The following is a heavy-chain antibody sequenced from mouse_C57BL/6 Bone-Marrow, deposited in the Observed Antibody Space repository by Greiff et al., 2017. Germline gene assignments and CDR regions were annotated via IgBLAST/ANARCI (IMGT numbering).Heavy chain of an antibody. J-gene: IGHJ2*01. CDR2: ISSGSSTI. Sequence: EVNLVESGGGLVKPGGSLKLSCAASGFTFSDYGMHWVRQAPEKGLEWVAYISSGSSTIYYADTVKGRFTISSDNAKNTLFLQMTSLRSEDTAMYYCARHPYYGSSYGYFDYWGQGTTLTVSS. CDR3: ARHPYYGSSYGYFDY. V-gene: IGHV5-17*01. CDR1: GFTFSDYG. D-gene: IGHD1-1*01.